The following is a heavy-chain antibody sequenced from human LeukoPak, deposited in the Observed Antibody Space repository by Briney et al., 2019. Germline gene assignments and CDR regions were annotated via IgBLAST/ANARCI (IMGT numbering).Heavy chain of an antibody. D-gene: IGHD3-22*01. J-gene: IGHJ4*02. V-gene: IGHV1-46*03. CDR1: GYTFTSYC. Sequence: ASVKVSCKASGYTFTSYCMHWVRQAPGQGLEWMGIINPSGGSTSYAQKFQGRVTMTRDTSTSTVYMELSSLRSEDTAVYYCARAPYYYDSSGYYSDFDYWGQGTLVTVST. CDR3: ARAPYYYDSSGYYSDFDY. CDR2: INPSGGST.